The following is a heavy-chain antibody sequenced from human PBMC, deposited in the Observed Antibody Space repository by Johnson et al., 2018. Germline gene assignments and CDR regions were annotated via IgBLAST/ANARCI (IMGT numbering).Heavy chain of an antibody. Sequence: QVQLVQSGAEVKKPGASVKVSCKASGYTFTRYDINWVRQATGQGLEWMGWMNPNSGNAGYAQKFQGRVTMTRNTSMSTAYMELRSLRFDDTAVYYCARGSDDSSGTDAFDVWGQGTMVTGSS. V-gene: IGHV1-8*01. D-gene: IGHD3-22*01. CDR3: ARGSDDSSGTDAFDV. CDR2: MNPNSGNA. J-gene: IGHJ3*01. CDR1: GYTFTRYD.